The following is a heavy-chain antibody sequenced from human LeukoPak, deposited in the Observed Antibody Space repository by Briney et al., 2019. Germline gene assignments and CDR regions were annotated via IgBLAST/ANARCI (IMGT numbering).Heavy chain of an antibody. CDR1: GYTFISYG. D-gene: IGHD1-1*01. Sequence: ASVKVSCKASGYTFISYGISWVRQAPGQGLEWMGWISACNGHTNYAQKLQGRVTMTTDTSTSTAYMELRSLRSDDTAVYYCAREVRRAGRSEKSDYWGQGTLVTVSS. CDR2: ISACNGHT. J-gene: IGHJ4*02. V-gene: IGHV1-18*04. CDR3: AREVRRAGRSEKSDY.